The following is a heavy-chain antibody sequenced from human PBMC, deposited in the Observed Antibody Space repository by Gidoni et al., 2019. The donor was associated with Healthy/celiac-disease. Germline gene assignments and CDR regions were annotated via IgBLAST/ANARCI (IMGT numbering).Heavy chain of an antibody. J-gene: IGHJ4*02. Sequence: EVQLVESGGGLVKPGGSLRLSCAASGFTFSSYSMNWVRQAPGKGLEWVSSISSSSSYIYYADSVKGRFTISRDNAKNSLYLQMNSLRAEDTAVYYCARGTGPIAGDFDYWGQGTLVTVSS. CDR1: GFTFSSYS. V-gene: IGHV3-21*01. CDR3: ARGTGPIAGDFDY. CDR2: ISSSSSYI. D-gene: IGHD1-26*01.